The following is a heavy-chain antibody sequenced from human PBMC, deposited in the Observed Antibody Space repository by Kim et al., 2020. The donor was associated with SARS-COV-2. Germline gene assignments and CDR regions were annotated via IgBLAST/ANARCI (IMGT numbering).Heavy chain of an antibody. CDR1: GYTFTSYA. V-gene: IGHV1-3*01. D-gene: IGHD3-22*01. CDR2: INAANGNT. Sequence: ASVKVSCKASGYTFTSYAMHWVRQAPGQRLEWIGWINAANGNTKYSQKFQGRVTITRDTSASTAYMELSSLRSEDTAVYYCARDLPYYYDSSGYDKWGQGTLVTVSS. CDR3: ARDLPYYYDSSGYDK. J-gene: IGHJ4*02.